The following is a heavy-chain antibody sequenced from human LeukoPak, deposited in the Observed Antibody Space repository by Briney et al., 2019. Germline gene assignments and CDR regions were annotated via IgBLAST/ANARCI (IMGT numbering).Heavy chain of an antibody. D-gene: IGHD4-17*01. CDR2: IYTSGST. CDR3: ARKIDYGDYHFDY. V-gene: IGHV4-61*02. J-gene: IGHJ4*02. Sequence: PSQTLSLTCTVSGGSISSGSYYWSWIRQPAGKGLEWIGRIYTSGSTNYNPSLKSRVTISVDTSKNQFSLKVNSVTAADTAVYYCARKIDYGDYHFDYWGQGTLVTVSS. CDR1: GGSISSGSYY.